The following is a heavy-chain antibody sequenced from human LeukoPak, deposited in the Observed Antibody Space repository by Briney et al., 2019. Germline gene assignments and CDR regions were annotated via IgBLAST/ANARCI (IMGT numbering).Heavy chain of an antibody. Sequence: GASVKVSCKVSGYTLTELSMHWVRQAPGKGLEGMGGFDPEDGGTIYAQKFQGRVTMTEDTSTDTAYMELSSLRSEDTAVYYCATDPYYGSGRPFDYWGQGTLVTVSS. D-gene: IGHD3-10*01. V-gene: IGHV1-24*01. J-gene: IGHJ4*02. CDR1: GYTLTELS. CDR2: FDPEDGGT. CDR3: ATDPYYGSGRPFDY.